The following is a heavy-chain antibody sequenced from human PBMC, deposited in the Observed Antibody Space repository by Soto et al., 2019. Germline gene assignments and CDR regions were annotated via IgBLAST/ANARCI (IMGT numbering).Heavy chain of an antibody. Sequence: QVQLQESGPGLVKPSETLSLTCTVSGGSISSYYWSWIRQPPGKGLEWIGYIYYSGSTNYNPSLKSRVTISVDTSKNQFSLKLSSVTAADTAVYYCARHLEVDGAAALDYWGQGTLVTVSS. CDR1: GGSISSYY. D-gene: IGHD6-13*01. CDR2: IYYSGST. CDR3: ARHLEVDGAAALDY. J-gene: IGHJ4*02. V-gene: IGHV4-59*08.